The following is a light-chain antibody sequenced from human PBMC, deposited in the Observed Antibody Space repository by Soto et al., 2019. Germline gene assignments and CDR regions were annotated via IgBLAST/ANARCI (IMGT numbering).Light chain of an antibody. J-gene: IGLJ1*01. Sequence: QSALTQPASVSCSPGQSITISCTGTSSNVGGYNYVSWYQQHPGKAPKLMMYDVSNRPSGVSNRFSGSKSGNTASLTISGLQAEDEADYYCSSYTSSSTLYVFGTGTKLTVL. V-gene: IGLV2-14*01. CDR2: DVS. CDR1: SSNVGGYNY. CDR3: SSYTSSSTLYV.